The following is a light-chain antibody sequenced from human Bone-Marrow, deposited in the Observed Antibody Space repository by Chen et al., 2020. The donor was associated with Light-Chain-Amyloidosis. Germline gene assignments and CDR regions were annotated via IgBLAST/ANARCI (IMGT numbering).Light chain of an antibody. CDR2: DVS. CDR3: CSTAGRSTLV. Sequence: QSALTQPPSVSGSPGQSATISCTGTSGDVGGYDVFSWYQQYPVKAPKLIIYDVSKRPSGVPDRFSGSKSGNTASLTISGLQAADEADYYCCSTAGRSTLVFGGGTTLTVL. V-gene: IGLV2-11*02. J-gene: IGLJ2*01. CDR1: SGDVGGYDV.